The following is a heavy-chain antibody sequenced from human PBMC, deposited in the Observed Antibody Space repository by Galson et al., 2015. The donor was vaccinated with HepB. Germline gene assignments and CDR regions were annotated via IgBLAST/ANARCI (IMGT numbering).Heavy chain of an antibody. CDR2: ISSSGSTI. CDR3: ASSGWSISPIYYYYYGMNV. CDR1: GFTFSDYY. D-gene: IGHD6-19*01. J-gene: IGHJ6*02. V-gene: IGHV3-11*01. Sequence: SLRLSCAASGFTFSDYYMSWIRQAPGKGLEWVSYISSSGSTIYYADSVKGRFTISRGNAKNSLYLQMNSLRAEDTAVYYCASSGWSISPIYYYYYGMNVWGQGTTVTVSS.